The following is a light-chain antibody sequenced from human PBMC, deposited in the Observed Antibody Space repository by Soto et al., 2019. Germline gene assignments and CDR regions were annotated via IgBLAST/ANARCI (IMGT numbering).Light chain of an antibody. J-gene: IGKJ5*01. CDR2: DAA. V-gene: IGKV1-33*01. CDR1: RDIGKY. CDR3: QRYDSRPPT. Sequence: DIQMTQSPSSLSASVGDRVTITCQASRDIGKYLNWCQEKPGKAPKLLIYDAANLQTGVPSRFSGSGSGTDFTFTISSLQPEDFATYYCQRYDSRPPTFGQGTRLEIK.